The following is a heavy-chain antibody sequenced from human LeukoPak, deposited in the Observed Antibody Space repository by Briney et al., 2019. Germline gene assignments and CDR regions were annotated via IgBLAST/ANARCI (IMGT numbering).Heavy chain of an antibody. D-gene: IGHD1-26*01. Sequence: LGGSLRLSCAASGFTFSSYSMNWVRQAPGKGLEWVSSISSSSSYIYYADSVKGRFTISRDNAKNSLYLQMNSLRAEDTAVYYCARGRPDSGSYLFDYWGQGTLVTVSS. CDR2: ISSSSSYI. CDR3: ARGRPDSGSYLFDY. CDR1: GFTFSSYS. V-gene: IGHV3-21*01. J-gene: IGHJ4*02.